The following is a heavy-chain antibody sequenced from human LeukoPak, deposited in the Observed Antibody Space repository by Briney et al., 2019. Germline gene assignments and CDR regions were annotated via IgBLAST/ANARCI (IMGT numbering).Heavy chain of an antibody. CDR1: GFTFSSYS. Sequence: GGSLRLSCAASGFTFSSYSMNWVRQAPGKGLEWVSSISSSSSYIYYADSVKGRFTISRDNAKNSLYLQMNSLRAEDTALYYCARSPQTNYFDYWGQGTLVTVSS. CDR2: ISSSSSYI. J-gene: IGHJ4*02. D-gene: IGHD1-7*01. V-gene: IGHV3-21*04. CDR3: ARSPQTNYFDY.